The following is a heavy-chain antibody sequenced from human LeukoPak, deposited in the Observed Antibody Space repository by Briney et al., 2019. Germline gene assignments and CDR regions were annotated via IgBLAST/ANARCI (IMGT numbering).Heavy chain of an antibody. CDR2: IRKKTFGGSV. J-gene: IGHJ4*02. D-gene: IGHD2/OR15-2a*01. V-gene: IGHV3-49*04. CDR1: GFSFGDYG. Sequence: GSLRLSCTPSGFSFGDYGMNWVRQAPGKGLEWLGFIRKKTFGGSVEYAASVKDRFTISRDDSSSIVYLQMNSLTTDDTALYYCARDFHFDYWGQGTLVTVSS. CDR3: ARDFHFDY.